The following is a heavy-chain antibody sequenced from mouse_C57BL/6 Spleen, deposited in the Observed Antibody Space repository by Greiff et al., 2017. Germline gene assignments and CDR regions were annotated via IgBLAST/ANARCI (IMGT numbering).Heavy chain of an antibody. V-gene: IGHV5-16*01. Sequence: EVKLVESEGGLVQPGSSMKLSCTASGFTFSDYYMAWVRQVPEKGLEWVANINYDGSSTYYLDSLKSRFIISRDNAKNILYLQMSSLKSEDTATYYCARVYDGYLYYAMDYWGQGTSVTVSS. CDR2: INYDGSST. CDR1: GFTFSDYY. D-gene: IGHD2-3*01. CDR3: ARVYDGYLYYAMDY. J-gene: IGHJ4*01.